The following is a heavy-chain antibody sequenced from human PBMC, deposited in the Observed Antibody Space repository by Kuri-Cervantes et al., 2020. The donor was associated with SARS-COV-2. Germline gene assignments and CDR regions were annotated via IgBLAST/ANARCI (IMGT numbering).Heavy chain of an antibody. D-gene: IGHD2-2*01. J-gene: IGHJ4*02. Sequence: LSLTCTVSGGSISSYYWSWIRQPPGKGLEWVAVISYDGSNKYYADSVKGRFTISRDNSKNTLYLQMNSLRAEDTAVYYCAKARPHVVVPAAMREGYFDYWGQGTLVTVSS. V-gene: IGHV3-30*18. CDR2: ISYDGSNK. CDR1: GGSISSYY. CDR3: AKARPHVVVPAAMREGYFDY.